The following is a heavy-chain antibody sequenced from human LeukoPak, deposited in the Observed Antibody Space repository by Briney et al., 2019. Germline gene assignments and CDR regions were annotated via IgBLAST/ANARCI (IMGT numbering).Heavy chain of an antibody. D-gene: IGHD2-2*02. CDR2: INAGNGNT. CDR1: GYTFTSYA. J-gene: IGHJ6*04. V-gene: IGHV1-3*01. CDR3: ARAGYCSSTSCYTPYGMDV. Sequence: GASVKVSCKASGYTFTSYAMHWVRQAPGQRLEWMGWINAGNGNTKYSQKFQGRVTITRDTSASTAYMELSSLRSEDTAVYYCARAGYCSSTSCYTPYGMDVWGKGTTVTVSS.